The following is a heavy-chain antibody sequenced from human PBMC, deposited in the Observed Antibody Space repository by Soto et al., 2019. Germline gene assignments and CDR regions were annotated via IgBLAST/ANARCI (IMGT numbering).Heavy chain of an antibody. V-gene: IGHV3-74*01. CDR1: GFTFSSYW. CDR2: INSDGSTT. D-gene: IGHD4-17*01. J-gene: IGHJ4*02. CDR3: SDYLFDY. Sequence: PGGSLRLSCAASGFTFSSYWMHWVRQAPGKGLVWVSRINSDGSTTNYADSVKGRFTISRDNAKNTLFLQMNSLRADDTAVYYCSDYLFDYWGQGTMVTVYS.